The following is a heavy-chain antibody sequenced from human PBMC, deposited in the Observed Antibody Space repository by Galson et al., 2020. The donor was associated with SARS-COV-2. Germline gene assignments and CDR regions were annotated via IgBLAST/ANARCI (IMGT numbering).Heavy chain of an antibody. Sequence: SETLSLTCTVSGGSIDSSDDYWGWIRQSPGGGLEWIGSIYNNGHTYYNPSLKSRVTISVDLSNNQFSLRLASVSAADTAVYYCARDTSGFYWYFDLWGRGILVNVSS. J-gene: IGHJ2*01. V-gene: IGHV4-39*07. D-gene: IGHD2-2*01. CDR2: IYNNGHT. CDR1: GGSIDSSDDY. CDR3: ARDTSGFYWYFDL.